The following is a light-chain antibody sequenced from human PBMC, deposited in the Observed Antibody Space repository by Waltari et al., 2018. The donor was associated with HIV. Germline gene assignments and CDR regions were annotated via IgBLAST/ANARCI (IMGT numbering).Light chain of an antibody. V-gene: IGLV2-23*02. J-gene: IGLJ1*01. CDR3: SSYATCNTYV. CDR1: NSDIGKYNL. Sequence: QSALTQPASVSGSPGPSITISCTGNNSDIGKYNLVSWDQQHPGKVPKVLIFEVTTRPSGISHRFSGSKSDNTASLTISGLQADDEADYYCSSYATCNTYVFGTGTSVTVL. CDR2: EVT.